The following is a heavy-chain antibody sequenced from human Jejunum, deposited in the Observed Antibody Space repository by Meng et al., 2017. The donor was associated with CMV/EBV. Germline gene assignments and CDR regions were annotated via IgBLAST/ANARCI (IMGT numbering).Heavy chain of an antibody. Sequence: CTGAGGSISSYYWSWIRQPPGKGLEWIGYIYYSGSTNYNPSLKSRVTISVDTSKNQFSLKLSSVTAADTAVYYCAGYRDYYGMDVWGQGTTVTVSS. J-gene: IGHJ6*02. CDR1: GGSISSYY. CDR2: IYYSGST. D-gene: IGHD1-26*01. V-gene: IGHV4-59*01. CDR3: AGYRDYYGMDV.